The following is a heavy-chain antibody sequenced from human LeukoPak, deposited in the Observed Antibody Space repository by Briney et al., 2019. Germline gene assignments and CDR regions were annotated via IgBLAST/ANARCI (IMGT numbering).Heavy chain of an antibody. V-gene: IGHV5-51*01. D-gene: IGHD5-18*01. CDR2: IYPGDSDT. Sequence: GESLKISCKGSGYSFTNYWIGWVRQMPGKGLKWMGIIYPGDSDTRYSPSFQGQVTISADKSISTAYLQWSSLKASDTAMYYCARRVFGYSSTIDYWGQGTLVTVSS. CDR3: ARRVFGYSSTIDY. J-gene: IGHJ4*02. CDR1: GYSFTNYW.